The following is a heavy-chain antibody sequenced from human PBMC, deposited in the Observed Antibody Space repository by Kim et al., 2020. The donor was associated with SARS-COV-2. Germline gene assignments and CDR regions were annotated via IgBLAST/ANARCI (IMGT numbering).Heavy chain of an antibody. CDR2: IYYSGST. J-gene: IGHJ6*02. CDR1: GGSISSSSYY. Sequence: SETLSLTCTVSGGSISSSSYYWGWIRQPPGKGLEWIGSIYYSGSTYYNPSLKSRVTISVDTSKNQFSLKLSSVTAADTAVYYCASQAPDVQLWYPQLSDYGMDVWGQGTTVTVSS. D-gene: IGHD5-18*01. CDR3: ASQAPDVQLWYPQLSDYGMDV. V-gene: IGHV4-39*07.